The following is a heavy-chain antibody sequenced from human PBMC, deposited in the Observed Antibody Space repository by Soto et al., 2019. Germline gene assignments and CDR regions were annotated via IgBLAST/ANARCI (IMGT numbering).Heavy chain of an antibody. D-gene: IGHD5-18*01. CDR2: IWYDGSKK. V-gene: IGHV3-33*01. CDR1: GFTFSIYG. J-gene: IGHJ4*02. Sequence: QVQLVESGGGEVQPGRSLRLSCAASGFTFSIYGLHWVRQAPGKGLEWVAVIWYDGSKKYYADSVKGRFTISRDNSNNTLYLQMNSLRAEDTAVYYCARDTSAMVPYYFDLWGQGTLVTVSS. CDR3: ARDTSAMVPYYFDL.